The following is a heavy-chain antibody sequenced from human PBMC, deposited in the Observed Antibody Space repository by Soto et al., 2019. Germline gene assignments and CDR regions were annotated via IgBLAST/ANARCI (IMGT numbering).Heavy chain of an antibody. J-gene: IGHJ4*02. V-gene: IGHV1-69*06. D-gene: IGHD3-22*01. CDR1: GGTFSSYA. Sequence: QVQLVQSGAEVKKPWSSVKVSCKASGGTFSSYAISWVRQAPGQGLEWMGGIIPIFGTANYAQKFQGRVTITADKSTSTAYMELSSLRSEDTAVYYCASKGASYYYDSSGYWSLDYWGQGTLVTVSS. CDR3: ASKGASYYYDSSGYWSLDY. CDR2: IIPIFGTA.